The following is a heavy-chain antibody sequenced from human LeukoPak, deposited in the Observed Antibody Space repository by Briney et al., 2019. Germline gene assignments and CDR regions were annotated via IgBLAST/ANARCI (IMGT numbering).Heavy chain of an antibody. CDR2: IIPIFGTA. J-gene: IGHJ3*02. CDR1: GGTLSSYA. V-gene: IGHV1-69*05. Sequence: SVKVSCKASGGTLSSYAISWVRQAPGQGLEWMGRIIPIFGTANYAQKFQGRVTITTDESTSTAYMELSSLRSEDAAVYYCARNGDYVPDDAFDIWGQGTMVTVSS. D-gene: IGHD4-17*01. CDR3: ARNGDYVPDDAFDI.